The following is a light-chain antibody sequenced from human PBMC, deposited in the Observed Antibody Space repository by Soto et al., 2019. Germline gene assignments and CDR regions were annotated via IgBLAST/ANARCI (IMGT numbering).Light chain of an antibody. CDR2: AAS. J-gene: IGKJ1*01. CDR3: LQDYNYPPT. CDR1: QSINIC. V-gene: IGKV1-6*01. Sequence: IQMTQSPSSLSASVGDRVTIACRASQSINICLNWYQQKVGRAPKLLIFAASNLQSGVPSRFSGSGSGTDFTLTISSLQPEDFATYYCLQDYNYPPTFGQGTKVDIK.